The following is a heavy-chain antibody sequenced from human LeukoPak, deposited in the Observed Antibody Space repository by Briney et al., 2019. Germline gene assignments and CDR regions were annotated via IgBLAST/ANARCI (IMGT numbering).Heavy chain of an antibody. J-gene: IGHJ4*02. D-gene: IGHD2-21*02. V-gene: IGHV3-30*18. CDR1: GFTFSSYG. CDR2: ISYDGSNK. Sequence: PGRSLRLSCAASGFTFSSYGMHWVRQAPGKGLEWVAVISYDGSNKYYAGSVKGRFTISRDNSKNTLYLEMNGLRAEDTAVYYCAKSGGDSYYFDYWGQGTLVTVSS. CDR3: AKSGGDSYYFDY.